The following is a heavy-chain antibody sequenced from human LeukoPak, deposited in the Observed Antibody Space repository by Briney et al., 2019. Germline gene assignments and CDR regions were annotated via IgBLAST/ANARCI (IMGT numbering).Heavy chain of an antibody. J-gene: IGHJ4*02. CDR1: GFTFRSHG. V-gene: IGHV3-30*18. CDR2: ISDDGSNK. D-gene: IGHD6-13*01. Sequence: GGSLRLSCAASGFTFRSHGMNWVRQAPGKGLEWVAVISDDGSNKYYADSVKGRFTISRDNSKNTLYLQMNSLRAEDTAVYYCAKPSSWYQYYFDYWGQGTLVTVSS. CDR3: AKPSSWYQYYFDY.